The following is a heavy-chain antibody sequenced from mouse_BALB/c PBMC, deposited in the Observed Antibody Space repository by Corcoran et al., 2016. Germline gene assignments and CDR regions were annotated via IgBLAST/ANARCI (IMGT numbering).Heavy chain of an antibody. Sequence: QVTLKESGPGILQPSQTLSLPCSFSGFSLSTSGMGVSWIRQPSGKGLEWLAHIYWDDDKRYNPSLKSRLTISKDTSRNQVFLKITSVDTADTATYYCARRAPGGYYAMDYWGQGTSVTVSS. CDR2: IYWDDDK. V-gene: IGHV8-12*01. J-gene: IGHJ4*01. CDR1: GFSLSTSGMG. CDR3: ARRAPGGYYAMDY.